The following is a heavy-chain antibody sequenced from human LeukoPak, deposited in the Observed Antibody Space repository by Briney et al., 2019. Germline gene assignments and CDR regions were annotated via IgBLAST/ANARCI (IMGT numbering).Heavy chain of an antibody. CDR2: IRYDGSNK. CDR3: ANTLYCSSTSCYGFDY. J-gene: IGHJ4*02. Sequence: GSLRLSCAASGFTFTNSGMHWVRQAPGKGLEWVAFIRYDGSNKYYADSVKGRFTISRDNSKNTLYLQMNSLRAEDTAVYYCANTLYCSSTSCYGFDYWGQGTLVTVSS. V-gene: IGHV3-30*02. CDR1: GFTFTNSG. D-gene: IGHD2-2*01.